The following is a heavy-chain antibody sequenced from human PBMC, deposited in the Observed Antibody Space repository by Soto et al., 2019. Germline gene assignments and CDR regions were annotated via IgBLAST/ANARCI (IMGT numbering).Heavy chain of an antibody. Sequence: QVQLVESGGGVVQPGRSLRLSCAASGFTFSSYGMHWVRQAPGKGLEWVAVISYDGSNKYYADSVKGRFTISRDNSKNTLYLQMNSLRGEDTAVYYCAKDLLNLAAFDYWGQGTLVTVSS. D-gene: IGHD3-16*01. CDR3: AKDLLNLAAFDY. V-gene: IGHV3-30*18. J-gene: IGHJ4*02. CDR1: GFTFSSYG. CDR2: ISYDGSNK.